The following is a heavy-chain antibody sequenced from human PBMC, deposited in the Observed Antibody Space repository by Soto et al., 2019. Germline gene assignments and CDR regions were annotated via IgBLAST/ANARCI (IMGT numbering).Heavy chain of an antibody. Sequence: SETLSLTCTVSGGSISSSYWGWIRQPPGKGLEWIGTLYYSGSTYYNPSLKSRVTISVDASKNQFSLKLSSVTAADTAVYFCARRSLAAAGKYYFDYWGQGTLVTVSS. V-gene: IGHV4-39*01. D-gene: IGHD6-13*01. CDR3: ARRSLAAAGKYYFDY. J-gene: IGHJ4*02. CDR2: LYYSGST. CDR1: GGSISSSY.